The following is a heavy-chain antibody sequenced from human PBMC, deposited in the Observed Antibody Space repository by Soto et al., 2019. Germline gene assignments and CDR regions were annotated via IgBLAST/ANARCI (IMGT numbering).Heavy chain of an antibody. V-gene: IGHV3-11*01. J-gene: IGHJ4*02. D-gene: IGHD1-20*01. CDR1: GFVFSDHY. Sequence: QVQLVESGGDLVKPGGSVRLSCAASGFVFSDHYMSWIRQAPGKGLEWSSYINPGGTTIYYSESVRGRFTVTRDNAKNSLYLHMNSLRAEDTAVYYCVRQVLADYCGQGTLVTVSS. CDR3: VRQVLADY. CDR2: INPGGTTI.